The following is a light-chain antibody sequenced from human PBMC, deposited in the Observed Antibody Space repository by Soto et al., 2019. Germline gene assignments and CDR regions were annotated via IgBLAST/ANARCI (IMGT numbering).Light chain of an antibody. Sequence: QSALTQSPSASGSPGQSVTSSCTGTSSDVGNYNYVSWYQQHPGKAPKLMIYEVSKRPSGVPDRFSGSKSGNTASLTVSGLQVEDEADYYCSSYAGSNIWVFGGGTKLTVL. J-gene: IGLJ3*02. CDR1: SSDVGNYNY. CDR2: EVS. CDR3: SSYAGSNIWV. V-gene: IGLV2-8*01.